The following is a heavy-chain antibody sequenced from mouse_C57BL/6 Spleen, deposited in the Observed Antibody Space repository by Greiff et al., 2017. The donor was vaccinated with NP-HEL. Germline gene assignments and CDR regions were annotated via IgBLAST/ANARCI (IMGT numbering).Heavy chain of an antibody. CDR2: ISYDGSN. D-gene: IGHD2-3*01. V-gene: IGHV3-6*01. CDR1: GYSITSGYY. J-gene: IGHJ2*01. CDR3: AREGAYDPYYFDY. Sequence: DVKLVESGPGLVKPSQSLSLTCSVTGYSITSGYYWNWIRQFPGNKLEWMGYISYDGSNNYNPSLKNRISITRDTSKNQFFLKLNSVTTEDTATYYCAREGAYDPYYFDYWGQGTTLTVSS.